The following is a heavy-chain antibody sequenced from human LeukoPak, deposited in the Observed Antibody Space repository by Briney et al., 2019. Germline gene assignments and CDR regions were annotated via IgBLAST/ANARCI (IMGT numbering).Heavy chain of an antibody. CDR3: ARGGSYGYRY. V-gene: IGHV4-39*02. CDR2: ISSSGNT. Sequence: PSETLSLTCIVSGGSTSGGNYYWGWIRRPPGKGLEWIGGISSSGNTYYNPSLKSRITISIDTSKNHFSLKLSSVTAADTAVYYCARGGSYGYRYWGQGTLVTVSS. J-gene: IGHJ4*02. CDR1: GGSTSGGNYY. D-gene: IGHD5-18*01.